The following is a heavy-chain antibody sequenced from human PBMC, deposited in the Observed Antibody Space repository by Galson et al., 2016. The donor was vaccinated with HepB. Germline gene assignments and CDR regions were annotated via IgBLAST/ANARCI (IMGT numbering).Heavy chain of an antibody. Sequence: SVKVSCKASGDTFNNFALNWVRQAPGHGLEWLGGIIPIFGKTIYAQKFQGRVTITADQSTRTVYMEMSSLRSDDTALYYCARGTINWSHFDFWGPGAPVTVSS. D-gene: IGHD1-1*01. CDR3: ARGTINWSHFDF. J-gene: IGHJ4*02. CDR2: IIPIFGKT. CDR1: GDTFNNFA. V-gene: IGHV1-69*13.